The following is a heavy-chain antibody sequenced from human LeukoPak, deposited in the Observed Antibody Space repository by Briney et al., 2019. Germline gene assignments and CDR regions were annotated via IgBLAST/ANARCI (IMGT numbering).Heavy chain of an antibody. Sequence: GGSLRLSCAASGFTFSSYSMNWVRQAPGKGLEWVSSISSSSSYIYYADSVKGRFTISRDNAKNSLYLQMNSLRAEDTAVYYCATDGSTYYYDSSGYPDWGQGTLVTVSS. D-gene: IGHD3-22*01. V-gene: IGHV3-21*01. CDR3: ATDGSTYYYDSSGYPD. CDR2: ISSSSSYI. J-gene: IGHJ4*02. CDR1: GFTFSSYS.